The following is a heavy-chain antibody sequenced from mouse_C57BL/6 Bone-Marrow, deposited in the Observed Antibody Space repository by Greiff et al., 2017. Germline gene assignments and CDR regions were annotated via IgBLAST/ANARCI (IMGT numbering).Heavy chain of an antibody. Sequence: VQLQQSGPELVKPGASVKISCKASGYSFTDYNMNWVKQSNGKSLEWIGVINPNCGTTSYNQKFKGKATLTVDQSSSTAYMQLNSLTSEDSVVYYCARWGYYGSAHWYFDVWGTGTTVTVSS. J-gene: IGHJ1*03. V-gene: IGHV1-39*01. CDR1: GYSFTDYN. CDR2: INPNCGTT. CDR3: ARWGYYGSAHWYFDV. D-gene: IGHD1-1*01.